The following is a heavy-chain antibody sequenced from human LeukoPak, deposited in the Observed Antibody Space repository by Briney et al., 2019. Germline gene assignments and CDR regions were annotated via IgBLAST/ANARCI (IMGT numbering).Heavy chain of an antibody. CDR2: IKQDGSEK. D-gene: IGHD2-2*01. V-gene: IGHV3-7*01. CDR3: ARTRDNYYYMDV. J-gene: IGHJ6*03. Sequence: GGSLRLSCAASGFTFSSYGMHWVRQAPGKGLEWVANIKQDGSEKYYVDSVKGRFTISRDNAKNSLYLQMNSLRAEDTAVYYCARTRDNYYYMDVWGKGTTVTVSS. CDR1: GFTFSSYG.